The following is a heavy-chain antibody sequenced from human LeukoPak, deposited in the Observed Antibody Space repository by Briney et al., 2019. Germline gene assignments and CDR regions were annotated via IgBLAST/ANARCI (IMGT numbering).Heavy chain of an antibody. J-gene: IGHJ4*02. Sequence: GGSLRLSCAASGFTFSSYAMSWVRQAPGKGLEWVSAISGSGGSTYYADSVKGRFTISRDNSKNTLYLQMNSLRAKDTAVYYCAKDVSAFSSWFDYWGQGTLVTVSS. D-gene: IGHD6-13*01. CDR1: GFTFSSYA. CDR3: AKDVSAFSSWFDY. V-gene: IGHV3-23*01. CDR2: ISGSGGST.